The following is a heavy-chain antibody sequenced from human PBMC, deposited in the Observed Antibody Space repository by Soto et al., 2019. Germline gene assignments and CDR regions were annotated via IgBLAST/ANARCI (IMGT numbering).Heavy chain of an antibody. CDR2: INHSGST. V-gene: IGHV4-34*01. CDR3: ASITGTTLTVDN. D-gene: IGHD1-20*01. J-gene: IGHJ3*02. Sequence: SETLSLTCAVYGGSFSGYYWSWIRQPPGKGLEWIGEINHSGSTNYNPSLKSRVTISVDTSKNQFSLKLSSVTAADTAVYYCASITGTTLTVDNWGQGTMVTVSS. CDR1: GGSFSGYY.